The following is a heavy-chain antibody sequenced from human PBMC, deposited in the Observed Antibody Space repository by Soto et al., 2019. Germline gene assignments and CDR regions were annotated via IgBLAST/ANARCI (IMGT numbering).Heavy chain of an antibody. V-gene: IGHV3-15*07. J-gene: IGHJ6*02. CDR1: GFTFSNAW. D-gene: IGHD3-10*01. Sequence: PGGSLRLSCAASGFTFSNAWMNWVRQAPGKGLKWVGRIKSKTDGGTTDYAAPVKGRFTISRDDSKNTLYLQMNSLKTEDTAVYYCTTEGYYGSGIAYYYYAMDVWGQGTTVTVSS. CDR2: IKSKTDGGTT. CDR3: TTEGYYGSGIAYYYYAMDV.